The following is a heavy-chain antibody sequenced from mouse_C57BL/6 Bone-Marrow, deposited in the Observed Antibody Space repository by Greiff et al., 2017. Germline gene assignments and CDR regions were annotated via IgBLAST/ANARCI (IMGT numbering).Heavy chain of an antibody. Sequence: VQLQQSGAELMKPGASVKLSCKASGYTFTGYWIEWVQQRPGHGLEWIGEIFPGSGSTNYIESFKGTATFTADTSSNTAYMQLSSLTTEDSAIYYCASSYGSRLWCAMDYWGQGTSVTVSS. J-gene: IGHJ4*01. CDR2: IFPGSGST. V-gene: IGHV1-9*01. CDR3: ASSYGSRLWCAMDY. D-gene: IGHD1-1*01. CDR1: GYTFTGYW.